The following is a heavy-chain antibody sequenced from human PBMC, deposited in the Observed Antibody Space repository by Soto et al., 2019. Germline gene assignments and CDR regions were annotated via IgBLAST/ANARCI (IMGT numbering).Heavy chain of an antibody. CDR3: VREANAVRKVVVPAATDY. J-gene: IGHJ4*02. V-gene: IGHV3-21*01. D-gene: IGHD2-2*01. CDR1: GFTFSSYS. Sequence: GGSLRLSCAASGFTFSSYSMNWVRQAPGKGLEWVSSISSSSSYIYYADSVKGRFTISRDNAKNSLYLQMNSLRAEDTAVYYCVREANAVRKVVVPAATDYWGQGTLVTVSS. CDR2: ISSSSSYI.